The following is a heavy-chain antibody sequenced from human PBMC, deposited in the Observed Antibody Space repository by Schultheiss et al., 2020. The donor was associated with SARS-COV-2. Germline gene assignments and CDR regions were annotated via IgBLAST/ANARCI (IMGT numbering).Heavy chain of an antibody. V-gene: IGHV4-59*12. Sequence: SETLSLTCTVSGGSISSYYWSWIRQPPGKGLEWIGYIYYSGSTNYNPSLKSRVTISVDTSKNQFSLKLSSVTAADTAVYYCAREGDYGDPYYYYGMDVWGQGTTVTVSS. D-gene: IGHD4-17*01. CDR1: GGSISSYY. J-gene: IGHJ6*02. CDR3: AREGDYGDPYYYYGMDV. CDR2: IYYSGST.